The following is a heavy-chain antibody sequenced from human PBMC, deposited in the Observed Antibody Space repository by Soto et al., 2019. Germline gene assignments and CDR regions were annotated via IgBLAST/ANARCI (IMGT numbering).Heavy chain of an antibody. J-gene: IGHJ4*02. CDR2: IKSDGSGT. V-gene: IGHV3-74*01. CDR3: VRGDGDYHDGNGYLGRH. D-gene: IGHD3-22*01. CDR1: GFTFRTYW. Sequence: EVQLVESGGGLVQLGGSLRLSCEASGFTFRTYWMHWVRQAPGKGLVWVSRIKSDGSGTYYADSVEGRFTISRDNAQNTLYLQMNSLRAEDTAVYYCVRGDGDYHDGNGYLGRHWGQGTLGTVSS.